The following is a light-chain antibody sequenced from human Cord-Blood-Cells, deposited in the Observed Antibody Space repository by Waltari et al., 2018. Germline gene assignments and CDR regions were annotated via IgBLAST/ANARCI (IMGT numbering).Light chain of an antibody. Sequence: AIQLTQSPSSLSASVGDRVTITCRASQGISSALAWYQQKPGKAPQLLIYDASSLESGVPSRFSGSGSDTDFTLTNSSLQPEDFATYYCEQFNSYPLTFGGGTKVEIK. J-gene: IGKJ4*01. CDR1: QGISSA. V-gene: IGKV1-13*02. CDR2: DAS. CDR3: EQFNSYPLT.